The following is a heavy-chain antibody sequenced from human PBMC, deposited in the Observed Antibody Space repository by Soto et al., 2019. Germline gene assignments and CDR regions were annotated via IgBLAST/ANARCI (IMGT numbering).Heavy chain of an antibody. CDR1: GFTFSSYA. J-gene: IGHJ4*02. CDR3: AKHLTGYPSSCPFD. V-gene: IGHV3-23*01. D-gene: IGHD6-13*01. Sequence: PGGSLRLSCAASGFTFSSYAMSWVRQAPGKGLEWVSAFSGSGTSTYYADSLKGRFTISRDNSKNTLYLQMNSLRAEDTALYYCAKHLTGYPSSCPFDSGQGTLVTVSS. CDR2: FSGSGTST.